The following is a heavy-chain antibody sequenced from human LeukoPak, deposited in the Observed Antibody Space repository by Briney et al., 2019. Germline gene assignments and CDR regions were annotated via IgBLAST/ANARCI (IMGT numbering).Heavy chain of an antibody. Sequence: PSETLSLTCAVYGGSFSGYYWSWIRQPPGKGLEWIGEINHSGSTNYNPSLKSRVTISVDTSKNQFSLKLSSVTAADTAVHYCARGPRWNYDWFDPWGQGTLVTVSS. CDR1: GGSFSGYY. V-gene: IGHV4-34*01. CDR2: INHSGST. D-gene: IGHD1-7*01. J-gene: IGHJ5*02. CDR3: ARGPRWNYDWFDP.